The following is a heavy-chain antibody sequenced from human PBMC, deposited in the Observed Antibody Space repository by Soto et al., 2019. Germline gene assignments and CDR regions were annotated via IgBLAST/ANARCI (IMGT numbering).Heavy chain of an antibody. J-gene: IGHJ4*02. D-gene: IGHD3-22*01. CDR2: INPNSGGT. CDR1: GYTFTGYY. CDR3: ARGTGVITTTIIVIASFDY. V-gene: IGHV1-2*04. Sequence: GASVKVSCKASGYTFTGYYMHWVRQAPGQGLEWMGWINPNSGGTNYAQKFQGWVTMTRDTSISTAYMELSRLRSDDTAVYYCARGTGVITTTIIVIASFDYWGQGTLVTVSS.